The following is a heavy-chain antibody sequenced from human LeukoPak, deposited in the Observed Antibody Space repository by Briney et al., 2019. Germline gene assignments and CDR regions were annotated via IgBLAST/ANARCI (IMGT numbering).Heavy chain of an antibody. CDR2: ISGSGGST. V-gene: IGHV3-23*01. CDR3: AKALLEWLLWRGVCFDY. Sequence: PGGSLRLSCAASGFTFSSYAMSWVRQAPGKGLEWVSAISGSGGSTYYADSVKGRFTISRDNSKNTLYLQMNSLRAEDTAVYYCAKALLEWLLWRGVCFDYWGQGTLVTVSS. J-gene: IGHJ4*02. D-gene: IGHD3-3*01. CDR1: GFTFSSYA.